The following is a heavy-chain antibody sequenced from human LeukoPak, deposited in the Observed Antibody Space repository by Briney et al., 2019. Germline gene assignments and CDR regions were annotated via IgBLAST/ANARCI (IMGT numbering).Heavy chain of an antibody. CDR2: IRASNTNT. CDR1: GFTFSSYA. CDR3: ARRYGNTWYQFDY. Sequence: GGSLRLSCAASGFTFSSYAMNWVRLSPGKGLEWVSTIRASNTNTYYADSVRGRFAISRDDSKSTLYLQMSNLRVEDTALYYCARRYGNTWYQFDYWGRGALVTVSS. D-gene: IGHD6-13*01. J-gene: IGHJ4*02. V-gene: IGHV3-23*01.